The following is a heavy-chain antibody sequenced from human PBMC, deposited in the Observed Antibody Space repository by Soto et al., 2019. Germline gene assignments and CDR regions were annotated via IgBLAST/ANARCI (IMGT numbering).Heavy chain of an antibody. D-gene: IGHD3-10*01. CDR1: GGSISSGGYY. CDR3: ATGRVLYGSEY. Sequence: SETLSLTCTVSGGSISSGGYYWSWIRQHPGKGLEWIGYIYYSGSTYYNPSLKSRVTISVDTSKNQFSLKLSSVTTADTALYYCATGRVLYGSEYWGQGTLVTVSS. J-gene: IGHJ4*02. V-gene: IGHV4-31*03. CDR2: IYYSGST.